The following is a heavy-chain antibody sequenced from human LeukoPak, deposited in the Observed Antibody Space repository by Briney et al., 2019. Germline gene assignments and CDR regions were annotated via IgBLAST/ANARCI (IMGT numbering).Heavy chain of an antibody. CDR2: IYYSGTT. J-gene: IGHJ4*02. CDR3: TRMGAAAMYFDY. CDR1: GGSISSYY. V-gene: IGHV4-59*01. Sequence: SETLSLTCTVSGGSISSYYWSWIRQPPGKGLEWIGYIYYSGTTNYNPSLKSRVTIAVDTPKNQFSLKLSSVTAADTAVYYCTRMGAAAMYFDYWGQGTLVTVSS. D-gene: IGHD6-13*01.